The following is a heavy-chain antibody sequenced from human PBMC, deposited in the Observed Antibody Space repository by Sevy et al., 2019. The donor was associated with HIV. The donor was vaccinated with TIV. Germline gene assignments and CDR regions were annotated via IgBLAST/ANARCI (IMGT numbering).Heavy chain of an antibody. CDR3: AKEGIDYSKYNWFDP. Sequence: ASVKVSCKASGYTFTSYYIHWVRQAPGQGREWMGIVNPYGGRTSYAQKFQGRVTMTRDTSTSTVYMELSSLRSEDTAVYYCAKEGIDYSKYNWFDPWGQGTLVTVSS. J-gene: IGHJ5*02. CDR1: GYTFTSYY. CDR2: VNPYGGRT. V-gene: IGHV1-46*01. D-gene: IGHD4-4*01.